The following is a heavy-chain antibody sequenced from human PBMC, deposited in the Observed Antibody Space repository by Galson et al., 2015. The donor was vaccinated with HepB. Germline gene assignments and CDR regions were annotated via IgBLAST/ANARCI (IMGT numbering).Heavy chain of an antibody. CDR1: GFTFSSYT. D-gene: IGHD1-26*01. V-gene: IGHV3-48*01. J-gene: IGHJ4*02. CDR2: ISTTSDNK. CDR3: TRIALSGSYWYFDY. Sequence: SLRLSCAASGFTFSSYTMHLVRQAPGKGLEWISYISTTSDNKFSADSVKGRFIIPRDNAKNLLYLQMNSLRAEDTAVYYCTRIALSGSYWYFDYWGQGSLVTVSS.